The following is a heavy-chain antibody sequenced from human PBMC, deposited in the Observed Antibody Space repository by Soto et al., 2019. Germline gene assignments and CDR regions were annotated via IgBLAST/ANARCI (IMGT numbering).Heavy chain of an antibody. Sequence: ASVKVSCKASGYTFTAYYRHWVRQAPGQRLEWMGGINPNSGCTNYSQKFQGRVTMNRDTSINTAYMELRMLRADDTAVYYCVRGIYSGYDYCFDPWGQGTTVTVSS. V-gene: IGHV1-2*02. D-gene: IGHD5-12*01. CDR3: VRGIYSGYDYCFDP. J-gene: IGHJ6*02. CDR1: GYTFTAYY. CDR2: INPNSGCT.